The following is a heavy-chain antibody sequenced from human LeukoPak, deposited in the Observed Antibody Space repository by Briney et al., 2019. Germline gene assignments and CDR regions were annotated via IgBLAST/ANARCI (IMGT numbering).Heavy chain of an antibody. CDR1: GYTLTELS. J-gene: IGHJ4*02. V-gene: IGHV1-24*01. CDR2: FDPEDGET. Sequence: ASVKVSCKVSGYTLTELSMRWVRQAPGKGLEWMGGFDPEDGETIYAQKFQGRVTMTEDTSTDTAYMELSSLRSEDTAVYYCATGAQFWSGYYTSYYFDYWGQGTLVTVSS. D-gene: IGHD3-3*01. CDR3: ATGAQFWSGYYTSYYFDY.